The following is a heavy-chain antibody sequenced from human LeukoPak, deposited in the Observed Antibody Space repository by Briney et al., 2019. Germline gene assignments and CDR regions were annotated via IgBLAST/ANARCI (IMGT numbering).Heavy chain of an antibody. V-gene: IGHV3-23*01. D-gene: IGHD2-21*02. Sequence: GGSLRLSCAASGFSFDRYAMSWVRQAPGKGLEWVSSISSSGGGTYYGDSVKGRFTISRDNSKNTLYLQMNSLRDEDTALYYCAKEAHVAVTTYDYWGQGTLVTVSS. J-gene: IGHJ4*02. CDR1: GFSFDRYA. CDR3: AKEAHVAVTTYDY. CDR2: ISSSGGGT.